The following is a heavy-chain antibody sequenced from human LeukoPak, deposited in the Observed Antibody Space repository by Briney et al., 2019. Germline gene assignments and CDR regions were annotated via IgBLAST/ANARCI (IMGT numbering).Heavy chain of an antibody. CDR1: GDSISIES. CDR2: SYDSWRM. CDR3: ARRIQLWSYWHFDL. V-gene: IGHV4-4*08. D-gene: IGHD1-1*01. J-gene: IGHJ2*01. Sequence: PSETMSLTSTVSGDSISIESWSWIRQAPGKGLECIGYSYDSWRMNYNPSLQCRVTISLDTSKNRRSLQLNSVTAADTAVYYCARRIQLWSYWHFDLWGRGTLVTVTS.